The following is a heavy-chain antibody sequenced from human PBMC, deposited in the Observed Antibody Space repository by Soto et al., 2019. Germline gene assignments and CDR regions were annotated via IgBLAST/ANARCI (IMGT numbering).Heavy chain of an antibody. J-gene: IGHJ6*02. CDR2: INPSGGST. CDR3: TRGRQYYQYAMDV. CDR1: GYTFTDYF. V-gene: IGHV1-46*03. Sequence: QVQVVQSGAEVKKPGASVRISCEASGYTFTDYFIHWVRQAPGQGLEWMGRINPSGGSTTKAQKFQGRITMTGDTSTSTAYMELSSLRSDDTAVYYCTRGRQYYQYAMDVWGQGTTVTVSS.